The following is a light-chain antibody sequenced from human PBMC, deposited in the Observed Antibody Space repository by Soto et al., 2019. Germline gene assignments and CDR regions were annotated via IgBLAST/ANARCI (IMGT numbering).Light chain of an antibody. CDR3: QVWDSCVDHII. CDR2: YDG. Sequence: SYELTQPPSVSVAPGKTASITCEGNNIGRKSVHWYQQRPGQAPMVVIYYDGDRPSGIPERFSGSNSGTAATLTISGVEAGDEADYYCQVWDSCVDHIIFGGGTKVTVL. CDR1: NIGRKS. J-gene: IGLJ2*01. V-gene: IGLV3-21*04.